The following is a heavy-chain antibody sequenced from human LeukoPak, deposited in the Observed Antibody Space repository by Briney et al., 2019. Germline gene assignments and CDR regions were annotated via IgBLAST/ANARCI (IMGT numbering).Heavy chain of an antibody. CDR1: GYTFAGYY. Sequence: ASVKVSCKASGYTFAGYYTHWVRQAPGQGLEWMGWINPNSGGTNYAQKFQGRVTMTRDTSISTAYMELSRLRSDDTAVHYCARSYSSSWYDMSAFDIWGQGTMVTVSS. CDR2: INPNSGGT. CDR3: ARSYSSSWYDMSAFDI. D-gene: IGHD6-13*01. J-gene: IGHJ3*02. V-gene: IGHV1-2*02.